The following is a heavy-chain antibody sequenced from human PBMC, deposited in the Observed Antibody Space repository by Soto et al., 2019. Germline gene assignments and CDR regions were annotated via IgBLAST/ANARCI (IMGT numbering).Heavy chain of an antibody. D-gene: IGHD2-21*02. CDR2: IYWDDDK. CDR3: VQSRCGGDCLQSYSSHSYYGLDV. Sequence: SGPTLVNPTPPLTLTCTFSGFSLTTSPVAVGWIRQPPGKALEWLAIIYWDDDKRYSPSLKSRLTITKDTSKNQVVLTMTNMDPVDTATYYCVQSRCGGDCLQSYSSHSYYGLDVWGQGTTVTVSS. V-gene: IGHV2-5*02. CDR1: GFSLTTSPVA. J-gene: IGHJ6*02.